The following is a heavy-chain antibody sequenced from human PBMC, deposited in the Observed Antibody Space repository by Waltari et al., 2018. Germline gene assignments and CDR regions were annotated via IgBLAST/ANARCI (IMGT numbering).Heavy chain of an antibody. CDR1: GGFFRGYF. V-gene: IGHV4-34*01. J-gene: IGHJ4*02. Sequence: QVQPTQWGAGLLKPSATLSLNCDVYGGFFRGYFWGWVPQPAGKGLEWMGEINHRGSTNYNPSLKMRVTISVDTSKNQFSLKLSSVTAADTAVYYCALVGATGGEIFDYWGQGTLVTVSS. CDR3: ALVGATGGEIFDY. CDR2: INHRGST. D-gene: IGHD1-26*01.